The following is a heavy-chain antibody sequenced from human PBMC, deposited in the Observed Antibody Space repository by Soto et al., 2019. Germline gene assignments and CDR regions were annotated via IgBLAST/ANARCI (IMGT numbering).Heavy chain of an antibody. CDR2: IYHSGST. J-gene: IGHJ4*02. V-gene: IGHV4-30-2*01. CDR1: GGSISSGGYS. CDR3: ARGAVTATHFDY. D-gene: IGHD2-21*02. Sequence: PSETLSLTCAVSGGSISSGGYSWSWIRQPPGKCLEWIGYIYHSGSTYYNPSLQSLVTIXXXRXXXXXSLXLXSVTAADTAVYYCARGAVTATHFDYWGQGTLVTVTS.